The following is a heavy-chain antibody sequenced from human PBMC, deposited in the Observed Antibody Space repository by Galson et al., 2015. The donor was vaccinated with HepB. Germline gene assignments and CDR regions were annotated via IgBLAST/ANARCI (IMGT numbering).Heavy chain of an antibody. CDR1: GYTFTSYD. CDR2: MNPNSGNT. CDR3: ARGGWLRFLGTDY. Sequence: SVKVSCKASGYTFTSYDINWVRQATGHGLEWMGWMNPNSGNTGYAQKFQGRVTMTRNASISTAYMELSSLRSEDTAVYYCARGGWLRFLGTDYWGQGTLVTVSS. J-gene: IGHJ4*02. D-gene: IGHD5-12*01. V-gene: IGHV1-8*01.